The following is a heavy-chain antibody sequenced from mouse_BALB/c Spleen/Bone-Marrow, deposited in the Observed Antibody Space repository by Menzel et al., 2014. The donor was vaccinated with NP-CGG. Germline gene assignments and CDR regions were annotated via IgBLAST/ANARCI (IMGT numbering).Heavy chain of an antibody. CDR2: IHYSGST. V-gene: IGHV3-1*02. J-gene: IGHJ3*01. CDR3: ARTGTWFAY. Sequence: EVKVVESGPDLVKPSQSLSLTCTATGYSITSGYSWHWIGQFPGNKLEWMGYIHYSGSTNYNPSLKSRISITRDTSKNQFFLQLNSVTTEDTATYYCARTGTWFAYWGQGTLVTVSA. CDR1: GYSITSGYS. D-gene: IGHD4-1*01.